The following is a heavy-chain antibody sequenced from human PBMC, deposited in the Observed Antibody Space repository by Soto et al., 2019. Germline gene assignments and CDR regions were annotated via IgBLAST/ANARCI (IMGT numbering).Heavy chain of an antibody. Sequence: ASVKVSCKTSGDSFNDYYIHWVRQAPGQGLEWMGWINPNGGATKYAQKFQGRVTVTRDTSIRTVYMELSSLRSDDTAVYYCARESGGASATLDYYYFYMDVWGKGTTVTVSS. CDR2: INPNGGAT. D-gene: IGHD1-26*01. CDR1: GDSFNDYY. V-gene: IGHV1-2*02. J-gene: IGHJ6*03. CDR3: ARESGGASATLDYYYFYMDV.